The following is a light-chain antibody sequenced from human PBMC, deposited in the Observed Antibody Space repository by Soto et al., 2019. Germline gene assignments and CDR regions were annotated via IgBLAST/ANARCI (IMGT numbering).Light chain of an antibody. CDR1: QGISSY. Sequence: DIQMTQSPSSLSASVGDRVTVTCRASQGISSYLAWYQQKPGKVPKLLIYVTSTLQPGVPSRFSGSGSGTDFTLTISSLQPEDVATYYCQKYDSAASLTFGGGTKVEIK. CDR3: QKYDSAASLT. V-gene: IGKV1-27*01. J-gene: IGKJ4*01. CDR2: VTS.